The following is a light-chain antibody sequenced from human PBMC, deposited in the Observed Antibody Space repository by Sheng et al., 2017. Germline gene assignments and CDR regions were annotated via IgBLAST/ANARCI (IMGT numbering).Light chain of an antibody. Sequence: DIQMTQSPSSLSASVGDRITITCRASQNIDRYLNWYQQKPGKAPSLLIYSSSTLRSGVPSRFSGGGSGTEFTLTISSLQREDFATYYCQQSFSFPLTFGGGTKVAIK. J-gene: IGKJ4*01. CDR2: SSS. CDR3: QQSFSFPLT. CDR1: QNIDRY. V-gene: IGKV1-39*01.